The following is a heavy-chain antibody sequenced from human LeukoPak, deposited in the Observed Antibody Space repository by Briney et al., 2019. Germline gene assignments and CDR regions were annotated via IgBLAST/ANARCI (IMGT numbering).Heavy chain of an antibody. CDR3: ASAPYGDYAFDY. CDR1: GGSISSGSYY. Sequence: SQTLSLTCTVSGGSISSGSYYWSWIRQPAGKGLEWIGRIYTSGSTNYNPSLKSRVTISVDTSKNQFSLKLSSVTAADTAVYYCASAPYGDYAFDYWGQGTLVTVSS. CDR2: IYTSGST. D-gene: IGHD4-17*01. V-gene: IGHV4-61*02. J-gene: IGHJ4*02.